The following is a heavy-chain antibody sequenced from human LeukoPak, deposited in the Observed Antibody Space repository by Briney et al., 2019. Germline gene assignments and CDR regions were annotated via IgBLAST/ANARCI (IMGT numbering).Heavy chain of an antibody. CDR2: ISYDGSNK. V-gene: IGHV3-30*04. CDR3: ARVTIVGVVTPPDY. CDR1: GFTFNNYA. J-gene: IGHJ4*02. Sequence: GGSLRLSFAAPGFTFNNYAMHWVRRAPGKGLEWGAVISYDGSNKYYADSVKGRLTISRDNSKNTLYLQMNSLRAEDTAVYYCARVTIVGVVTPPDYWGQGTLVTVSS. D-gene: IGHD3-3*01.